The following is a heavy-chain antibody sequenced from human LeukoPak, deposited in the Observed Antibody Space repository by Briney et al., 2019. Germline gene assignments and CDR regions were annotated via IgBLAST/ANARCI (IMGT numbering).Heavy chain of an antibody. D-gene: IGHD3-22*01. V-gene: IGHV4-4*07. Sequence: SETLSLTCTVSGGSMSSYYWTWIRQPAGRGLEWIGLIYTSGSTNYNPSLKSRVTMSVDTSKNQFSLKLSSVTAADTAVYYCARGGRYYDSSGYRAYAIDIWGQGTMVTVSS. CDR2: IYTSGST. J-gene: IGHJ3*02. CDR3: ARGGRYYDSSGYRAYAIDI. CDR1: GGSMSSYY.